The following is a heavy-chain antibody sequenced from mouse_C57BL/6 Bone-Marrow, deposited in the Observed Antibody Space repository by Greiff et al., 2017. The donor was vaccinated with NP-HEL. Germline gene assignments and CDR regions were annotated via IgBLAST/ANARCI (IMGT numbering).Heavy chain of an antibody. CDR2: IYHGNSDT. J-gene: IGHJ4*01. Sequence: VQLQQSGTVLARPGASVKLSCTTSGYTFTSYWMHWVKQRPGQGLEWIAAIYHGNSDTSYNQKFKGKTKLTAVTSASTAYMELSSLTNEDSTVYYRTSGSSYYAMDYWGKGTSVTVSS. V-gene: IGHV1-5*01. CDR3: TSGSSYYAMDY. CDR1: GYTFTSYW. D-gene: IGHD1-1*01.